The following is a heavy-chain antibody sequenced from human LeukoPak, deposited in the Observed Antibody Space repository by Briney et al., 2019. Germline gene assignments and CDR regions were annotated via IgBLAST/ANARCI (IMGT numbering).Heavy chain of an antibody. V-gene: IGHV1-18*01. CDR1: RYTFTSYG. CDR2: ISAYNGNT. D-gene: IGHD6-19*01. J-gene: IGHJ4*02. CDR3: ARGYSSGWYGVYYFDF. Sequence: AAVKVSCKASRYTFTSYGISWVRQAPGQGREWMGWISAYNGNTNYAQKLQGRVTMTTDTSTTTAYMELWSLRSDDTAVYYCARGYSSGWYGVYYFDFWGQGTLVTVSS.